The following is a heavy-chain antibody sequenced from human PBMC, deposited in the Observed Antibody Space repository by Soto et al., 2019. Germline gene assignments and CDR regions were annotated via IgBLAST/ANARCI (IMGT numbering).Heavy chain of an antibody. V-gene: IGHV4-31*03. J-gene: IGHJ6*02. CDR2: FYYSGST. D-gene: IGHD3-10*01. Sequence: SETLSLTCTVSGGSISSGGYYWSWMRQQPGKVLEWIGYFYYSGSTYYNPSLKIRVTISVDTSKNQFSPKLSSVTAADTAVYYCARLVASEFPGMDAWGQGTTVT. CDR3: ARLVASEFPGMDA. CDR1: GGSISSGGYY.